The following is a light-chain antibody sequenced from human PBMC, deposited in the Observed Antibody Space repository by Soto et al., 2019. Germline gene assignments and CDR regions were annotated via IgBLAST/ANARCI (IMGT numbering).Light chain of an antibody. CDR1: QSIGSW. CDR2: KAS. CDR3: QKYNNDSPWT. J-gene: IGKJ1*01. V-gene: IGKV1-5*03. Sequence: DIQMTQSPSTLSASVGDRVILTCRASQSIGSWLAWYQQKAGKGPKRLIYKASSLQSGGPSRFIGSGSWTKFSLTISSLQPDDFAAYYCQKYNNDSPWTFGQGTKVEVK.